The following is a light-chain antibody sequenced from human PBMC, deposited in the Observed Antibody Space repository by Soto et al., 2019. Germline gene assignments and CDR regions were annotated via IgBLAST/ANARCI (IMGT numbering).Light chain of an antibody. J-gene: IGKJ5*01. CDR3: QQSYSTPRIT. CDR2: GAS. Sequence: EIVLTQSPGTLSLSPGERATLSCRASQSVSSSYLAWYQQKPGQAPRLLIYGASNRATGIPDRFSGSGSGTDFTLTIRSLQPEDFATYYCQQSYSTPRITFGQGTRLEIK. CDR1: QSVSSSY. V-gene: IGKV3-20*01.